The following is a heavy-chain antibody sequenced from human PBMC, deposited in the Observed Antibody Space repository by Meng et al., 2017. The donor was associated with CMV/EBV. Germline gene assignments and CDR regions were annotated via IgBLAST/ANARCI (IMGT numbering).Heavy chain of an antibody. CDR2: ISGSGGST. D-gene: IGHD6-19*01. CDR3: ANPEGEKWLAPFDY. J-gene: IGHJ4*02. CDR1: GFTFSSYA. Sequence: SGFTFSSYAMSWVRQAPGKGLEWVSAISGSGGSTYYADSVKGRFTISRDNSKNTLYLQMNSLRAEDTAVYYCANPEGEKWLAPFDYWGQGTLVTVSS. V-gene: IGHV3-23*01.